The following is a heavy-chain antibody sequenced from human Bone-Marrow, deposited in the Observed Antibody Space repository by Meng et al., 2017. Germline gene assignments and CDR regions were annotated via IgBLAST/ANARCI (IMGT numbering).Heavy chain of an antibody. D-gene: IGHD1-1*01. Sequence: VQPQQWGAGLLKPSETLSPTCAVYGGSFSGYYWSWIRQPPGKGLEWIGEINHSGSTNYNPSLKSRVTISVDTSKNQFSLKLSSVTAADTAVYYCARGTRPLLFQHWGQGTLVTVSS. CDR2: INHSGST. CDR3: ARGTRPLLFQH. CDR1: GGSFSGYY. V-gene: IGHV4-34*01. J-gene: IGHJ1*01.